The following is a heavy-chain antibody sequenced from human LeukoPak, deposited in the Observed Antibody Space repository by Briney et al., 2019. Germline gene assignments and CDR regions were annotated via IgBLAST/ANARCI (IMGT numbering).Heavy chain of an antibody. J-gene: IGHJ4*02. CDR3: AKDTAAGECTGGNCYSYFDY. D-gene: IGHD2-15*01. Sequence: GGSLRLSCAASGFNFTSYGMHWVRQAPGKGLEWLALISYDGSNKYSADSVKGRFTISRDNSKNTLYLQMDSLRADDTAVYYCAKDTAAGECTGGNCYSYFDYWGQGTLVTVSS. CDR1: GFNFTSYG. V-gene: IGHV3-30*18. CDR2: ISYDGSNK.